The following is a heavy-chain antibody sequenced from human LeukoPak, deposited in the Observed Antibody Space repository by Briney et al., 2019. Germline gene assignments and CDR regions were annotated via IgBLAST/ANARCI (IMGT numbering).Heavy chain of an antibody. J-gene: IGHJ4*02. CDR3: ARGPQIYDYVWGTYRQGPYYFDY. V-gene: IGHV7-4-1*02. D-gene: IGHD3-16*02. CDR2: INTNTGNP. CDR1: GYTFTSYA. Sequence: ASVKVSCKASGYTFTSYAMNWVRQAPGQGLEWMGWINTNTGNPTYAQGFTGRLVFSLDTSVSTAYLRISSLKAEDTAVYYCARGPQIYDYVWGTYRQGPYYFDYWGQGTLVTVSS.